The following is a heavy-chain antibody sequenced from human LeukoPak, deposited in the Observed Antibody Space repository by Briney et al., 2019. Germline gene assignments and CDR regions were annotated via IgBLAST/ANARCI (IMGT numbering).Heavy chain of an antibody. J-gene: IGHJ5*02. CDR1: GFTLSDYD. D-gene: IGHD6-19*01. V-gene: IGHV3-13*04. CDR2: IRTDGYT. Sequence: PGGSLRLSCVASGFTLSDYDMHWVRQAPGKGLEWVSAIRTDGYTYYPDAVKGRFTISRENAKSSLFLQMNSVTAGDTAVYYCTRGRAPKVAGMGNWFDPWGQGTLVTVSS. CDR3: TRGRAPKVAGMGNWFDP.